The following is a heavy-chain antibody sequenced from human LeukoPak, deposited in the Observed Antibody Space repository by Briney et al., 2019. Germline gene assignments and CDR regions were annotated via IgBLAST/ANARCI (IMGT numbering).Heavy chain of an antibody. CDR3: AKVSDYDILTGPFDY. CDR2: ISASGGST. J-gene: IGHJ4*02. CDR1: GFTFSSYG. V-gene: IGHV3-23*01. Sequence: GGSLRLSCAASGFTFSSYGMNWVRQAPGKGLEWVSSISASGGSTFYADSVKGRFTISRDNSKNTLFLQMYGLRAEDTAVYYCAKVSDYDILTGPFDYWGQGTLVTVSS. D-gene: IGHD3-9*01.